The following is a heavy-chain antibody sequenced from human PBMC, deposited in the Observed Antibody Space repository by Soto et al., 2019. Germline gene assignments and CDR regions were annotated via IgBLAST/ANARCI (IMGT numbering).Heavy chain of an antibody. CDR2: ISGGGGST. V-gene: IGHV3-23*01. CDR1: GFTFSSYA. CDR3: AKAPSGWYRNYFDY. J-gene: IGHJ4*02. Sequence: GGSLRLSCAASGFTFSSYAMSWVRQAPGKGLEWVSAISGGGGSTYYADSVKGRFTISRDNSKNTLYLQMNSLRAEDTAVYYCAKAPSGWYRNYFDYWGQGTLVTVSS. D-gene: IGHD6-19*01.